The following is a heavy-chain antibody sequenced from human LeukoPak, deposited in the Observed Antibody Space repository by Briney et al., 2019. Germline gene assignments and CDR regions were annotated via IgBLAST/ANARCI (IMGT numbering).Heavy chain of an antibody. D-gene: IGHD2-2*01. CDR3: ARAPITSPFYFDY. Sequence: GGSLRLSCTASGFAFDEHGMSWVRQVPGKGLEWVSGINWSGGSTRYADPLRGRFTISRDNAKNSLYLQMDSLRAEDTALYYCARAPITSPFYFDYWAREPWSPSPQ. J-gene: IGHJ4*02. CDR2: INWSGGST. CDR1: GFAFDEHG. V-gene: IGHV3-20*04.